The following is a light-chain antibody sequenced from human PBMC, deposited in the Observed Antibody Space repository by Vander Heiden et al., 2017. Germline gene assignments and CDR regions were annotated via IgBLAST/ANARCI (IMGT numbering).Light chain of an antibody. CDR1: QSVSSN. J-gene: IGKJ5*01. V-gene: IGKV3-15*01. CDR3: QQHNNWPSIT. CDR2: GAS. Sequence: EIVMTQSPATLSVSPGERATLSCRASQSVSSNLAWYQQKPGQAPRLLIYGASTRATGIPARFSGSGSGTEFTLTISSLQSEDFAVYYCQQHNNWPSITFGQGTLLEIK.